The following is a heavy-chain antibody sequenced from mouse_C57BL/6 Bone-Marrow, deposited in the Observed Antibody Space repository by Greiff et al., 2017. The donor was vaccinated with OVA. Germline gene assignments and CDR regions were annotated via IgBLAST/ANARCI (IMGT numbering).Heavy chain of an antibody. V-gene: IGHV5-2*01. CDR1: EYEFPSHD. CDR3: ARPLYDGYRRVWFAY. D-gene: IGHD2-3*01. Sequence: EVKLMESGGGLVQPGESLKLSCESNEYEFPSHDMSWVRKTPEKRLELVAAINSDGGSTYYPDTMERRFIISRDNTKKTLYLQMSSLRSEDTALYYCARPLYDGYRRVWFAYWGQGTLVTVSA. CDR2: INSDGGST. J-gene: IGHJ3*01.